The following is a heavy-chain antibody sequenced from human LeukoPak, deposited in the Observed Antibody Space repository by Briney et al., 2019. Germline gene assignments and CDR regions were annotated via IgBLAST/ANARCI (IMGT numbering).Heavy chain of an antibody. D-gene: IGHD4-11*01. Sequence: SETLSLTCAVSGYSISSGYYWGWIRQPPGQGLEWIGSIYYSGNTYYNPSLKSRVTISVDTSKNQFSLKLSSVTAADTAVYYCARRTVTTSYFDYWGQGTLVTVSS. CDR3: ARRTVTTSYFDY. CDR1: GYSISSGYY. V-gene: IGHV4-38-2*01. J-gene: IGHJ4*02. CDR2: IYYSGNT.